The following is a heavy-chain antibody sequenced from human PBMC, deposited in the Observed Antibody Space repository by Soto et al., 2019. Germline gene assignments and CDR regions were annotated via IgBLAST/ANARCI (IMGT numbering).Heavy chain of an antibody. CDR1: GFTFSSYA. D-gene: IGHD3-3*01. CDR3: AKLGDFWSGYYAVWGVEGPFDY. J-gene: IGHJ4*02. Sequence: GGSLRLSCAASGFTFSSYAMSWVRQAPGKGLEWVSAISGSGGSTYYADSVKGRFTISRDNSKNTLYLQMNSLRAEDTAVYYCAKLGDFWSGYYAVWGVEGPFDYWGQGTLVTVSS. CDR2: ISGSGGST. V-gene: IGHV3-23*01.